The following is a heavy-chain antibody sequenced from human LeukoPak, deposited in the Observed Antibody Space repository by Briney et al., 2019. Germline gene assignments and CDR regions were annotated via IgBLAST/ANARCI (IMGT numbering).Heavy chain of an antibody. J-gene: IGHJ4*02. CDR1: GGTFSSYA. V-gene: IGHV1-69*06. CDR3: ATFVLGDCSSTSCYVPFDY. CDR2: IIPIFGTA. Sequence: SVKVSCKASGGTFSSYAISWVRQAPGQGLEWMGGIIPIFGTANYAQKFQGRVTITADKSTSTAYTELSSLRSEDTAVYYCATFVLGDCSSTSCYVPFDYWGQGTLVTVSS. D-gene: IGHD2-2*01.